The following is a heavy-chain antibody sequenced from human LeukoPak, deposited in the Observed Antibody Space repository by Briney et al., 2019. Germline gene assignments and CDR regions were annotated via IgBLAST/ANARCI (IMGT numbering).Heavy chain of an antibody. D-gene: IGHD5-18*01. CDR1: GFTFSSYC. CDR3: AKERDTAMVTIDY. Sequence: GESLTLSCAVSGFTFSSYCMLWVRPAPPRGREGVAFIRYDGRKKYYADSVKSRFTISRDNSTNTLYLQMNSLRAEDTAVYYCAKERDTAMVTIDYWGEGTLVTVSS. CDR2: IRYDGRKK. J-gene: IGHJ4*02. V-gene: IGHV3-30*02.